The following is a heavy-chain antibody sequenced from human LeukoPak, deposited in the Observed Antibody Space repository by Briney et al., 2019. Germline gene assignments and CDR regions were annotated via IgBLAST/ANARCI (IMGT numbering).Heavy chain of an antibody. CDR1: GGPLTISY. V-gene: IGHV4-59*13. J-gene: IGHJ1*01. Sequence: SETQSLTCTVSGGPLTISYWSWIRQPPGRGLEWVGYIYYTGVTNYHPSLAGRVSMSLDMSKNLISLNLDSVTAADTAVYYCVRGERCGGDCSSRQQWGQGTLVTVSS. D-gene: IGHD2-21*02. CDR3: VRGERCGGDCSSRQQ. CDR2: IYYTGVT.